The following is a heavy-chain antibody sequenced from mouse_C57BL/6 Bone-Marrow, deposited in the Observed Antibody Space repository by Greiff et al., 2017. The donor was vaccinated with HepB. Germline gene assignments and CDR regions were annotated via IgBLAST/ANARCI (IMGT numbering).Heavy chain of an antibody. D-gene: IGHD5-1*01. CDR3: TRPLTSHFDY. CDR1: GFTFSDPW. V-gene: IGHV6-6*01. J-gene: IGHJ2*01. Sequence: DVQLVESGGGLVQPGGSMKLSCAASGFTFSDPWMDWVRQSPEKGLEWVAEIRNKANNHATYYSESVKGRFTISRDDSKSSVYLQMISLRAEHTGIYYCTRPLTSHFDYWGQGTTLTVSS. CDR2: IRNKANNHAT.